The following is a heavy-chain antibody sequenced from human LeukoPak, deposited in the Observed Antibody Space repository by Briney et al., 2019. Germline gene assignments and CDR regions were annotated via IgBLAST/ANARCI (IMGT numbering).Heavy chain of an antibody. V-gene: IGHV1-2*02. J-gene: IGHJ4*02. D-gene: IGHD6-19*01. CDR3: ARKDSSGWYYFDY. CDR1: GYTFTVYY. Sequence: ASVTVSFTASGYTFTVYYMHWVRQAPGQGLEWMGWINPNSGGTNYAQKFQGRVNMTRDTTISTAYMELSKLRSDDTAVYYCARKDSSGWYYFDYWGQGTLVTVSS. CDR2: INPNSGGT.